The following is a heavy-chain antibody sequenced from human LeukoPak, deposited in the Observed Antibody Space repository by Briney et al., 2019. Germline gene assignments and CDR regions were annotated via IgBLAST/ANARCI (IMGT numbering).Heavy chain of an antibody. J-gene: IGHJ4*02. CDR2: ISSSSSYI. CDR1: GFTFSSYS. V-gene: IGHV3-21*01. Sequence: GGSPRLSCAASGFTFSSYSMNWVRQAPGKGLEWVSSISSSSSYIYYADSVKGRFTISRDNAKNSLYLQMNSLRAEDTAVYYCARGQWELPLFDYWGQGTLVTVSS. D-gene: IGHD1-26*01. CDR3: ARGQWELPLFDY.